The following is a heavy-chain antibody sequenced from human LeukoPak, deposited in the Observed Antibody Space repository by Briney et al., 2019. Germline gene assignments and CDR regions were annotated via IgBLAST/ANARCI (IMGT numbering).Heavy chain of an antibody. V-gene: IGHV3-30*02. CDR1: GFTFSSYG. Sequence: AGGSLRLSCAASGFTFSSYGMHWVRQAPGKGLEWVAFIRYDGSNKYYADSAKGRFTISRDNSKNTLYLQMNSLRAEDTAVYYCARDAGDTAMAVDYYYYYMDVWGKGTTVTVSS. CDR3: ARDAGDTAMAVDYYYYYMDV. D-gene: IGHD5-18*01. CDR2: IRYDGSNK. J-gene: IGHJ6*03.